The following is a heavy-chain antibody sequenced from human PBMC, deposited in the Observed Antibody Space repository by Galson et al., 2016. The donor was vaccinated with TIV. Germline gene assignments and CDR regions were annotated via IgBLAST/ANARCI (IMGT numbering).Heavy chain of an antibody. CDR2: ISWNSGRV. J-gene: IGHJ4*02. V-gene: IGHV3-9*01. Sequence: SLRLSCAASGFTFADNAMHWVRQRPGKGLEWVSSISWNSGRVGYVDSVKGRFTISRDIAKNSLYLQMNSLKIEDTAMYYCVKVPAAAGAGVLENWGQGTLVTVSS. CDR1: GFTFADNA. D-gene: IGHD6-13*01. CDR3: VKVPAAAGAGVLEN.